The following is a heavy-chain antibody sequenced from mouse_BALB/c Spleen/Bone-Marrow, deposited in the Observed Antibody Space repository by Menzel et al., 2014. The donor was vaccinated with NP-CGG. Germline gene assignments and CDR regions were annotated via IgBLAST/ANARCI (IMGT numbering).Heavy chain of an antibody. CDR2: SRNKAKRYTT. CDR3: ARDVGYGNYFVY. V-gene: IGHV7-1*02. D-gene: IGHD2-10*02. Sequence: VQLKESGGGLVQPGDPLRLSCATSGFTFSDFYMEWVRQPPGKRLEWIAASRNKAKRYTTEYSASVKGRFIVSRDTSQSILYLRMNALRAEDTAIYYCARDVGYGNYFVYWGQGTLVTVSA. J-gene: IGHJ3*01. CDR1: GFTFSDFY.